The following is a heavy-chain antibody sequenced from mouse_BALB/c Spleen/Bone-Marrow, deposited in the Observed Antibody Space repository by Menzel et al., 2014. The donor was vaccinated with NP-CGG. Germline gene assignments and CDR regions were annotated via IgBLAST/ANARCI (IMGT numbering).Heavy chain of an antibody. CDR1: GFNIKDTY. V-gene: IGHV14-3*02. CDR3: ASYRYAWYIDV. D-gene: IGHD2-14*01. CDR2: IDPANGNT. J-gene: IGHJ1*01. Sequence: VQLKDSGAELVKPGASVKLSCTASGFNIKDTYLHWVKQRPEQGLEWIGRIDPANGNTKYDPKFQGKATITADTSSNTAYLQLSSLTSEDTAVYYCASYRYAWYIDVWGAGTTVTVSS.